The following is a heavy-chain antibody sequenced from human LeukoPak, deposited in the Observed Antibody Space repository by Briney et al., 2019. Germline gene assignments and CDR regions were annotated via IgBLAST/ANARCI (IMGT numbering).Heavy chain of an antibody. V-gene: IGHV3-66*01. CDR3: ARADYDILTGYYHFDY. J-gene: IGHJ4*02. CDR2: IYSGGST. CDR1: GFTVSSNY. D-gene: IGHD3-9*01. Sequence: GGSLRLSCAASGFTVSSNYMSWVRQAPGKGLEWVSVIYSGGSTYYADSVKGRFTISRDNSKNTLYLQMNSLGAEDTAVYYCARADYDILTGYYHFDYWGQGTLVTVSS.